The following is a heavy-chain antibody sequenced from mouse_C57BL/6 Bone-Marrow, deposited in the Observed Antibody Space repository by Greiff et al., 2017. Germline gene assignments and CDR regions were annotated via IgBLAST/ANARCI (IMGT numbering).Heavy chain of an antibody. CDR2: IHPNSGST. CDR1: GYTFTSYW. CDR3: ARFTTVVARDY. J-gene: IGHJ2*01. V-gene: IGHV1-64*01. D-gene: IGHD1-1*01. Sequence: VQLQQPGAELVKPGASVKLSCKASGYTFTSYWMHWVKQRPGQGLEWLGMIHPNSGSTNYNEKFKSKATLTVDKTSSTPYMQLSSLTSEDSAVYYCARFTTVVARDYWGQGTTLTVSS.